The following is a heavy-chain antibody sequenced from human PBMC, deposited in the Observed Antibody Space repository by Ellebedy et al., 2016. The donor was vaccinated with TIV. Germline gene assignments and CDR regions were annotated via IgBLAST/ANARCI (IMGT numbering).Heavy chain of an antibody. CDR1: GYTFTGYY. CDR3: ARGEVLLWFGELSGIDYFDY. J-gene: IGHJ4*02. Sequence: ASVKVSCKASGYTFTGYYMHWVRQAPGQGLEWMGIINTSGGSTSYAQKLQGRVTMTRDTSTSTVYMELRSLRSDDTAVYYCARGEVLLWFGELSGIDYFDYWGQGTLVTVSS. CDR2: INTSGGST. V-gene: IGHV1-46*04. D-gene: IGHD3-10*01.